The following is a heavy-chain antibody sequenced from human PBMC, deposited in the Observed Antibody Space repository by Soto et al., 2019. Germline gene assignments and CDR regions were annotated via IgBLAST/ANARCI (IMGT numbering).Heavy chain of an antibody. Sequence: ASMKVSCKASGGTFSSYAISWVRQAPGQGLEWMGGIIPIFGTANYAQKFQGRVTITADESTSTAYMELSSLRSEDTAVYYCSGGSGSYYVTDYWGQGTLVTVSS. CDR1: GGTFSSYA. D-gene: IGHD1-26*01. V-gene: IGHV1-69*13. J-gene: IGHJ4*02. CDR2: IIPIFGTA. CDR3: SGGSGSYYVTDY.